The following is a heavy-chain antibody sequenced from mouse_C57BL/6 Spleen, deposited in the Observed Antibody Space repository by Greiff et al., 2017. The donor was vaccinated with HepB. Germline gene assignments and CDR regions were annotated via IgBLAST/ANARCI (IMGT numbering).Heavy chain of an antibody. CDR3: ARRNDGYYVDY. J-gene: IGHJ2*01. D-gene: IGHD2-3*01. V-gene: IGHV1-80*01. CDR2: IYPGDGDT. Sequence: VKLVESGAELVKPGASVKISCKASGYAFSSYWMNWVKQRPGKGLEWIGQIYPGDGDTNYNGKFKGKATLTADKSSSTAYMQLSSLTSEDSAVYFCARRNDGYYVDYWGQGTTLTVSS. CDR1: GYAFSSYW.